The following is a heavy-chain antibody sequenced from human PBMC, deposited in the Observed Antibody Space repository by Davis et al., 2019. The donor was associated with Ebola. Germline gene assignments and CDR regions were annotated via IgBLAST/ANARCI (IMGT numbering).Heavy chain of an antibody. CDR1: GFTFSSYA. CDR3: AGVVTMIVVT. V-gene: IGHV3-7*01. D-gene: IGHD3-22*01. Sequence: PGGSLRLSCAASGFTFSSYAMSWVRQAPGKGLEWVANIEQDGSEKYYVDSLKGRFTISRDNAKNSVSLQMNSLRAEDTAVYYCAGVVTMIVVTWGQGTLVTVSS. J-gene: IGHJ4*02. CDR2: IEQDGSEK.